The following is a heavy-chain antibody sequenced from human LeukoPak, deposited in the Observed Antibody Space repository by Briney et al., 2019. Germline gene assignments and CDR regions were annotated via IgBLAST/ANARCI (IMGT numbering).Heavy chain of an antibody. D-gene: IGHD6-13*01. CDR1: GFTFSSYG. CDR3: AKTGYSNNWYEMNAFDI. J-gene: IGHJ3*02. Sequence: TGGSLRLSCAASGFTFSSYGMHWVRQAPGKGLEWVTVISYDGSNKYYADSVKGRFTISRDNSKNTLYLQMNSLRAEDTAVYYCAKTGYSNNWYEMNAFDIWGRGTMVTVSS. CDR2: ISYDGSNK. V-gene: IGHV3-30*18.